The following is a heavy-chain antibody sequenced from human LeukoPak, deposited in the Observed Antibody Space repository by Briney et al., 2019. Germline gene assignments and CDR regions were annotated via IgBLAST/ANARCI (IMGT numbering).Heavy chain of an antibody. CDR1: GYTFTSYG. J-gene: IGHJ4*02. CDR3: ARDGVYDFWSGYYLIFDY. CDR2: ISAYNGNT. Sequence: ASVKVSCKASGYTFTSYGISWVRQAPGQGLEWMGWISAYNGNTNYAQKLQGRVTMTTDTSTSTAYMELRSLRSDDTAVYYCARDGVYDFWSGYYLIFDYWGQGTLVTVSS. V-gene: IGHV1-18*01. D-gene: IGHD3-3*01.